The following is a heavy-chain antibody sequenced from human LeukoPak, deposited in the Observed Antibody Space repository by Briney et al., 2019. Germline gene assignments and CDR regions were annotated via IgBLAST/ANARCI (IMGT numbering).Heavy chain of an antibody. J-gene: IGHJ4*02. V-gene: IGHV3-53*01. Sequence: GGSLRLSCAASGFSVSSNYMSWVRQAPGKGLEWVSLIYSGGSTNYADSVKGRFTISRDNSKNTLYLQMNSLRAEDTALYYCARDRDDYFDYWGQGTLVTVSS. CDR1: GFSVSSNY. D-gene: IGHD3-10*01. CDR3: ARDRDDYFDY. CDR2: IYSGGST.